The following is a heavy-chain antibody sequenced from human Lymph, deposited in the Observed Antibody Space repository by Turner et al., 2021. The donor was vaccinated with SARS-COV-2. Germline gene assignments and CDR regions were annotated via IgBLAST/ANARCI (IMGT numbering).Heavy chain of an antibody. V-gene: IGHV4-59*08. J-gene: IGHJ6*02. Sequence: QVQLQESGPGLVRPSATLSLPCPVSGGSISSTSWSWIRQSPGRGLEWIGYFYKIGSIDYNPTLRSRVTISVDTSKNQLSLNLISVTAADTAVYYCARHQGSTSGYDHGMNVWGQGTAVIVTS. CDR1: GGSISSTS. CDR3: ARHQGSTSGYDHGMNV. D-gene: IGHD1-1*01. CDR2: FYKIGSI.